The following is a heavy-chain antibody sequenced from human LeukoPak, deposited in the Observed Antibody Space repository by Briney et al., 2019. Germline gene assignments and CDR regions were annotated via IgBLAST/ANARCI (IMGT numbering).Heavy chain of an antibody. J-gene: IGHJ3*02. CDR1: GGSISSYY. Sequence: SETLSLTCTVSGGSISSYYWSWIRQPPGKGLEWIGYIYYSGSTNYNPSLKSRVTISVDTSKNQFSLKLSPATAADTAVYYCARVGVLRGAFDIWGQGTMVTVSS. V-gene: IGHV4-59*01. CDR3: ARVGVLRGAFDI. D-gene: IGHD2/OR15-2a*01. CDR2: IYYSGST.